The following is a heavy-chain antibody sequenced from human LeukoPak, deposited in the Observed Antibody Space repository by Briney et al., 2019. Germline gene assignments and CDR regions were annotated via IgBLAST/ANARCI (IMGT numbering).Heavy chain of an antibody. V-gene: IGHV3-21*01. Sequence: GGSLRLSCAASGFTFSSYSMNWVRQAPGKGLEWVSSISSSSSYIYYADSVKGRFTISRDNAKKSLFLQMNSLRAEDTAVYYCARDATMVRGVIPLWYFDLWGRGTLVTVSS. D-gene: IGHD3-10*01. J-gene: IGHJ2*01. CDR1: GFTFSSYS. CDR3: ARDATMVRGVIPLWYFDL. CDR2: ISSSSSYI.